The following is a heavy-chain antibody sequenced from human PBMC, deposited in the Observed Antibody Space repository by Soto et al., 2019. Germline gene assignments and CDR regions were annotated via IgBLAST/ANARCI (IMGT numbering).Heavy chain of an antibody. J-gene: IGHJ6*02. CDR1: GYSFTSYW. CDR2: IYPGDSDT. CDR3: ARRGYCSGGSCPRGSDYYYYYGMDV. D-gene: IGHD2-15*01. V-gene: IGHV5-51*01. Sequence: GESLKISCKGSGYSFTSYWIGWVRQMPGKGLEWMGIIYPGDSDTRYSPSFQGQVTISADKSISTAYLQWSSLKASDTAMYYCARRGYCSGGSCPRGSDYYYYYGMDVWGQGTTVTVSS.